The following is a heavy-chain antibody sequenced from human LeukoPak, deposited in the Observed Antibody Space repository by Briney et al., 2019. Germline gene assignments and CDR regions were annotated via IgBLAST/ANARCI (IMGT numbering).Heavy chain of an antibody. J-gene: IGHJ6*02. CDR2: ISGNGNK. CDR3: ARGVSAVGGYYYGMDV. V-gene: IGHV3-30*03. D-gene: IGHD6-13*01. Sequence: PGGSLRLSCAASGFILSSHAMHWVRQAPGKGLEWEAVISGNGNKFYSDSVKGRVTISGDNPKNTVNLQMNSLRSDDTAVYYCARGVSAVGGYYYGMDVWGQGTTVTVSS. CDR1: GFILSSHA.